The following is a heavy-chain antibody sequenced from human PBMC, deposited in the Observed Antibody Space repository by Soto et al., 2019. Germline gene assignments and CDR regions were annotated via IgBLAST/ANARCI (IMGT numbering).Heavy chain of an antibody. V-gene: IGHV3-7*03. Sequence: GGSLRLSCAGSGFTFINYAMNWVRQAPGKGLEWVSNIKQGGSEPYYVDSVKGRFTISRDNSKNSLYLQMNSLRAEDTAVYYCARMRQNFDYWGQGTLVTVSS. D-gene: IGHD6-25*01. CDR2: IKQGGSEP. CDR1: GFTFINYA. J-gene: IGHJ4*02. CDR3: ARMRQNFDY.